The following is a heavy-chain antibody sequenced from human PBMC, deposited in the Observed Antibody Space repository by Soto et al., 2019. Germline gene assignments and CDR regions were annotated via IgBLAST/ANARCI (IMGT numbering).Heavy chain of an antibody. CDR1: GYTFTSYC. D-gene: IGHD2-2*01. CDR2: ISDYNGNT. V-gene: IGHV1-18*01. J-gene: IGHJ4*02. Sequence: QVQLVQSGAEVKKPGASVKVSCKASGYTFTSYCISWLRQDPGQGLEWMGWISDYNGNTNYAQKLQGRVTMTTDTSTITAYMELRSLRSDDTAVYYRTIRLASRTFDYWGQGTLVTVSS. CDR3: TIRLASRTFDY.